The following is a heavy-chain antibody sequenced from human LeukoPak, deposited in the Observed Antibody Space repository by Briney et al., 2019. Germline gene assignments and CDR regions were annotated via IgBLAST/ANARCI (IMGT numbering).Heavy chain of an antibody. V-gene: IGHV5-51*01. CDR1: GYSFTSYW. CDR3: ASGRTYCGGDCQNDAFDI. Sequence: GESLKISCKGSGYSFTSYWIGWVRQMPGKGLEWMGIIYPGDSNTRYSPSFQGQVTISADKSISAAYLQWSSLKASDTAMYYCASGRTYCGGDCQNDAFDIWGQGTMVTVSS. J-gene: IGHJ3*02. CDR2: IYPGDSNT. D-gene: IGHD2-21*02.